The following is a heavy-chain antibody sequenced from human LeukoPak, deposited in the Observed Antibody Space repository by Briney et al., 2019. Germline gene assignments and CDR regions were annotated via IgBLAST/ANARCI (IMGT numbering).Heavy chain of an antibody. Sequence: GGSLRLSCAASGFTFSSYAMSWVRQAPGKGVEWVSAISGSGGSTYYADSVKGRFTISRDNSKNTLYVQMNSLRAEDTALYYCAKALYSSDWYPFDYWGQGTLVTVSS. D-gene: IGHD6-19*01. J-gene: IGHJ4*02. CDR1: GFTFSSYA. CDR2: ISGSGGST. CDR3: AKALYSSDWYPFDY. V-gene: IGHV3-23*01.